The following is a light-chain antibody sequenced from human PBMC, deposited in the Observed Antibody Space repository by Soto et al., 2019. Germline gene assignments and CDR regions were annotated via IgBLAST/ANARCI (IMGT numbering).Light chain of an antibody. CDR3: QQYNNWPPYT. J-gene: IGKJ2*01. CDR2: GAS. CDR1: QSVGSSH. V-gene: IGKV3-20*01. Sequence: EIVLTQSPGTLSLSPGERSTLSCRASQSVGSSHLAWYQQKPGQAPSLLMYGASSRATGIPDRFSGSGSGTDFTLTISSLQSEDFAVYYCQQYNNWPPYTFGQGTKLEI.